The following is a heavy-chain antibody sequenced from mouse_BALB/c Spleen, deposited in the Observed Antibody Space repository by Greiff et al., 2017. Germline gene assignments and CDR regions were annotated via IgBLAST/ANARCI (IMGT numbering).Heavy chain of an antibody. CDR2: IWGDGST. V-gene: IGHV2-6-7*02. CDR3: ARGFYYDYDDYYAMDY. D-gene: IGHD2-4*01. CDR1: GFSLTGYG. Sequence: VQLQESGPGLVAPSQSLSITCTVSGFSLTGYGVNWVRQPPGKGLEWLGMIWGDGSTDYNSALKSRLSISKDNSKSQVFLKMNSLQTDDTARYYCARGFYYDYDDYYAMDYWGQGTSVTVSS. J-gene: IGHJ4*01.